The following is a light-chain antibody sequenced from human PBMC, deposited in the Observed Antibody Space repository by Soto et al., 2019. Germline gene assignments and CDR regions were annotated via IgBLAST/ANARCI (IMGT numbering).Light chain of an antibody. J-gene: IGKJ1*01. CDR2: GAS. Sequence: EIVLTQSPGTLSLSPGERATLSCGVSQSVAGTFLAWYQQKPGQTPRLLIYGASTRAIGIPDRFSGSGSGTDFTLTISRLEPEDFAVYYCQYYSNSKWTFGQGTKVESK. CDR3: QYYSNSKWT. V-gene: IGKV3-20*01. CDR1: QSVAGTF.